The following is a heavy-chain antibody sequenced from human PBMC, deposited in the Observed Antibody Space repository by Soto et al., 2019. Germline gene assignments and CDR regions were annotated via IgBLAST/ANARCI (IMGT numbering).Heavy chain of an antibody. V-gene: IGHV3-23*01. CDR2: ISGSGGST. J-gene: IGHJ6*02. CDR1: GFTFSSYA. Sequence: HPGGSLRLSCAASGFTFSSYAMSWVRQAPGKGLEWVSAISGSGGSTYYAETVKGRFTISRDNSKNKQKLQMNSLRAEDTFVYYCAKDGMERGVPYYYGMDVWGQGTTVTVSS. CDR3: AKDGMERGVPYYYGMDV. D-gene: IGHD1-20*01.